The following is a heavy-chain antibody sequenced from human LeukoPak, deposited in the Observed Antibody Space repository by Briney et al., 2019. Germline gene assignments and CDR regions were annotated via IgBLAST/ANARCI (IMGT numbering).Heavy chain of an antibody. V-gene: IGHV1-69*13. CDR1: GYTFTSYG. D-gene: IGHD4-17*01. CDR3: ARHHDYGFQPDY. J-gene: IGHJ4*02. Sequence: GASVTVSCKASGYTFTSYGISWVRQAPGQGLEWMGGIIPIFGTANYAQKFQGRVTITADESTSTAYMELSSLRSEDTAVYYCARHHDYGFQPDYWGQGTLVTVSS. CDR2: IIPIFGTA.